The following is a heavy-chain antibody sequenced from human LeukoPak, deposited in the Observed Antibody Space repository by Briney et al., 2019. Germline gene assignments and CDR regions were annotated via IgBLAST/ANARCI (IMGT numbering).Heavy chain of an antibody. Sequence: GGSLRLSCAASGFTFSSYWMHWVRQAPGKGLEWVAFIRYDGSNKYYADSVKGRFTISRDNSKNTLYLQMNSLRAEDTAVYYCAKGPEELWFGELGGYFDYWGQGTLVTVSS. CDR2: IRYDGSNK. V-gene: IGHV3-30*02. CDR3: AKGPEELWFGELGGYFDY. CDR1: GFTFSSYW. D-gene: IGHD3-10*01. J-gene: IGHJ4*02.